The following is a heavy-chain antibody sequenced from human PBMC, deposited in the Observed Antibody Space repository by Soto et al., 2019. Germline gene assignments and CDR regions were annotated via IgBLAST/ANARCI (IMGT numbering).Heavy chain of an antibody. Sequence: QLQLQESGPGLVKPSETLSLTCTVSGGSISSSSYYWGWIRQPPGKGLEWIGSIYYSGSTYYNPSLKSRVTISVDTSKNQFSLKLSSVTAADTAVYYCASGYSSVGNAFDIWGQGTMVTVSS. V-gene: IGHV4-39*01. CDR2: IYYSGST. D-gene: IGHD6-19*01. CDR3: ASGYSSVGNAFDI. J-gene: IGHJ3*02. CDR1: GGSISSSSYY.